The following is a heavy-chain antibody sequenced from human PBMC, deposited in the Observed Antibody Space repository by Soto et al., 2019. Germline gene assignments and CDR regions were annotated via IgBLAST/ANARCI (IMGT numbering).Heavy chain of an antibody. D-gene: IGHD2-2*01. V-gene: IGHV4-39*01. CDR1: GGSISSGPYS. CDR2: FHYSGST. CDR3: ARLGGYCSGTSCYGYYGMDV. J-gene: IGHJ6*02. Sequence: PSETLSLTCTFSGGSISSGPYSWGWIRQPPGKGLEWIGTFHYSGSTYYSPSLESRVTISVDTSKNQFSLKVSSVTAADTAVYYCARLGGYCSGTSCYGYYGMDVWGQGTTVT.